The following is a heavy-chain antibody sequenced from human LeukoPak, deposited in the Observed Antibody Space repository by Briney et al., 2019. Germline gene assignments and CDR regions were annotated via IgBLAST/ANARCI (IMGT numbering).Heavy chain of an antibody. J-gene: IGHJ6*03. CDR1: GGSISSYY. CDR2: IYYSGST. D-gene: IGHD6-13*01. CDR3: ARVYGIAAAGLLYYYMDV. Sequence: SETLSLTCTVSGGSISSYYWSWIRQPPGKGLEWIGYIYYSGSTNYNPSLKSRVTMSVDTSKNQFSLKLSSVTAADAAVYYCARVYGIAAAGLLYYYMDVWGKGTTVTISS. V-gene: IGHV4-59*12.